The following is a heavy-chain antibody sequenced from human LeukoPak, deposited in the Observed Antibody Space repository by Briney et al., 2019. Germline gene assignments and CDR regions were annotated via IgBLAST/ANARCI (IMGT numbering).Heavy chain of an antibody. CDR2: IIPIFGTA. CDR1: GGTFSSYA. V-gene: IGHV1-69*05. CDR3: ARCSRILGATGTITGPFDS. J-gene: IGHJ4*02. Sequence: ASVKVSCKASGGTFSSYAISWVRQAPAQGLEWMGGIIPIFGTANYAQKFQGRVTITTDESTSTAYMELSSLRSEDTAVYYCARCSRILGATGTITGPFDSWGQGTLVTVSS. D-gene: IGHD1-26*01.